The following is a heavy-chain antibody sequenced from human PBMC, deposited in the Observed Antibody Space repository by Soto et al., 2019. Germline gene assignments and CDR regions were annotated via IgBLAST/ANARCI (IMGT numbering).Heavy chain of an antibody. D-gene: IGHD3-3*01. CDR1: GFTFSSYA. Sequence: GGSLRLSCAASGFTFSSYAMSWVRQAPGKGLEWVSAISGSGGSTYYADSVKGRFTISRDNSKNTLYLQMNSLRAEDTAVSYCAKSPTITIFGVVRDDAFDIWGQGTMVTVSS. CDR2: ISGSGGST. J-gene: IGHJ3*02. CDR3: AKSPTITIFGVVRDDAFDI. V-gene: IGHV3-23*01.